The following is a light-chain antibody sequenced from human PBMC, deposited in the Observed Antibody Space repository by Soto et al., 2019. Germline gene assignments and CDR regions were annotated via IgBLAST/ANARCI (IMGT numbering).Light chain of an antibody. CDR1: QTLLHRDGKTY. CDR2: EAS. J-gene: IGKJ2*01. CDR3: MQTIQPAFT. Sequence: EIVMTQSPLSLSVTPGQPASISCKSSQTLLHRDGKTYLYWYLQRTGQPPQLLIHEASNRFSGVPDRVSGRGSGTDFTLKISRVEAEDVGGYYCMQTIQPAFTFGQGTKLEIK. V-gene: IGKV2D-29*01.